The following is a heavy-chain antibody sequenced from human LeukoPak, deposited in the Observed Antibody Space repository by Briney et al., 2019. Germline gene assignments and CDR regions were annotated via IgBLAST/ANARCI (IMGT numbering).Heavy chain of an antibody. J-gene: IGHJ4*02. Sequence: SETLSLTCTVSGGSISSGDYYWSWIRQPPGKGLEWIGYIYYSGSTYYNPSLKSRVTISVDTSKNQFSLKLSSVTAADTAAYYWAREGAGGGGVDYWGQGTLVTVSS. D-gene: IGHD3-10*01. CDR1: GGSISSGDYY. CDR3: AREGAGGGGVDY. CDR2: IYYSGST. V-gene: IGHV4-30-4*01.